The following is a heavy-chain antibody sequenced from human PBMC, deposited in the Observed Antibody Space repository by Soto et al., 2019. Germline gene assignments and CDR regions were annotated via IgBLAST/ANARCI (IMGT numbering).Heavy chain of an antibody. CDR3: ARWYGEIVETNWFDP. J-gene: IGHJ5*02. CDR2: IDPSDSYT. V-gene: IGHV5-10-1*03. D-gene: IGHD3-10*01. CDR1: GYSFTSYW. Sequence: EVQLVQSGAEVKKPGESLRISCKGSGYSFTSYWISWVRQMPGKGLEWMGRIDPSDSYTNYSPSFQGHVTISADKSISTAYLQWSSLKASDTAMYYCARWYGEIVETNWFDPWGQGTLVTVSS.